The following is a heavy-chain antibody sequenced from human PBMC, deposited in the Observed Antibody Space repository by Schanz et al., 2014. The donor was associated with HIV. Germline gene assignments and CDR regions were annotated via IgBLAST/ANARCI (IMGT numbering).Heavy chain of an antibody. D-gene: IGHD2-15*01. CDR2: IIPSFGTA. CDR3: ARAGYCSGGSCSPWYFDY. Sequence: QVQLVQSGAEVKKPGSSVKVSCKASGGTFSSYAITWVRQAPGQGLEWMGGIIPSFGTANYAQKFQGRVTITADESTSTAYMDLSSLRSEDTAVYYCARAGYCSGGSCSPWYFDYWGQGTLVSVSS. CDR1: GGTFSSYA. J-gene: IGHJ4*02. V-gene: IGHV1-69*01.